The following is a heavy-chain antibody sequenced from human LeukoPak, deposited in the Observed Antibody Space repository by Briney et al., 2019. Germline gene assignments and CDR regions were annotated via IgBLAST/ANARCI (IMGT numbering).Heavy chain of an antibody. Sequence: SETLSLTCTVSGGSISSYYWSWIRQPPGKGLEWIGCIYYSGSTNYNPSLKSRVTISVDTSKNQFSLKLSSVTAADTAVYYCARSRYCSGGSCYQDAFDIWGQGTMVTVSS. CDR1: GGSISSYY. CDR3: ARSRYCSGGSCYQDAFDI. CDR2: IYYSGST. J-gene: IGHJ3*02. V-gene: IGHV4-59*08. D-gene: IGHD2-15*01.